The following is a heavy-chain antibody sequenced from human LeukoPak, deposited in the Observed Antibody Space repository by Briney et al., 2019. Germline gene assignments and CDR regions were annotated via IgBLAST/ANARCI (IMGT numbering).Heavy chain of an antibody. CDR3: ARGFDWNPEFDY. D-gene: IGHD1-1*01. CDR2: VSGRGDSA. J-gene: IGHJ4*02. V-gene: IGHV3-23*01. Sequence: GESLRLSCAASGFTFSTYNMNWVRQAPGKGLEWVSAVSGRGDSAYYADSVKGRFTISRDNSKNTLHLQMNSLRAEDTAVYYCARGFDWNPEFDYWGQGTLVTVSS. CDR1: GFTFSTYN.